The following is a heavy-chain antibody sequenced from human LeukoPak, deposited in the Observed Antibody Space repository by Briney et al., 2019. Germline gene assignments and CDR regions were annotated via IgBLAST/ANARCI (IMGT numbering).Heavy chain of an antibody. V-gene: IGHV3-23*01. J-gene: IGHJ6*03. D-gene: IGHD3-3*01. CDR3: AKAGGATIFHYYMDV. CDR2: ISGSGGST. Sequence: GGSLRLSCAASGFTFSSYGMSWVRQAPGKGLEWVSAISGSGGSTYYADSVKGRFTISRDNSKNTLYLQMSSLRAEDTAVYYCAKAGGATIFHYYMDVWGKGTTVTVSS. CDR1: GFTFSSYG.